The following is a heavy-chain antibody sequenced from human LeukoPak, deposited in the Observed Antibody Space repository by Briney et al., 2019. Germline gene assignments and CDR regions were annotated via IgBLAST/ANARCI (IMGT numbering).Heavy chain of an antibody. D-gene: IGHD3-22*01. J-gene: IGHJ4*02. CDR2: INPSGGST. CDR1: GYTFTSYY. CDR3: ARAYYDSSGGYYFDY. V-gene: IGHV1-46*01. Sequence: ASVKVSCKASGYTFTSYYMHWVRQAPGQGLEWMGIINPSGGSTSYAQKFQGRVTMTRDTSTSTVYMELSSLRSEDTAVYYCARAYYDSSGGYYFDYWGQGTLVTVFS.